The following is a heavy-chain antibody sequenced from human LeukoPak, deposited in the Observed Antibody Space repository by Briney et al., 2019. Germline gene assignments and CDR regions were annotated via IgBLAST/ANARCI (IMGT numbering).Heavy chain of an antibody. D-gene: IGHD4-17*01. V-gene: IGHV4-34*01. J-gene: IGHJ6*02. CDR1: GGSFRGYY. CDR3: ARGVTTFGGWSVGRMDV. CDR2: INHSGSI. Sequence: SETLSLTCAVYGGSFRGYYWSWIRQSPGKGLEWIGEINHSGSINYNPSLKSRVTISADTSRNQFSLRLSSVTAADTAVYFCARGVTTFGGWSVGRMDVWGQGTTVTVSS.